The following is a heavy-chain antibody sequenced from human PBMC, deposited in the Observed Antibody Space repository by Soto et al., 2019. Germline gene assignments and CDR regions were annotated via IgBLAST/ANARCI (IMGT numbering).Heavy chain of an antibody. J-gene: IGHJ4*01. CDR1: GFTFSNAW. V-gene: IGHV3-15*07. CDR2: IKSKTDGGTT. Sequence: PGGSLRLSCAASGFTFSNAWINWVRQAPGKGLEWVGRIKSKTDGGTTDFAAPVKGRFAISRDDSRDIVYLQMGNLKIEDTAVYYCTTDSDFTXTLVRFDFWGLGTLVTVSS. CDR3: TTDSDFTXTLVRFDF.